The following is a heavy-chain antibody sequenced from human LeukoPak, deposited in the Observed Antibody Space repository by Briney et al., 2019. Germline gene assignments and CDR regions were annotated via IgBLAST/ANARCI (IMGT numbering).Heavy chain of an antibody. CDR2: FDPEDGET. Sequence: ASVKVSCTVSGYTLTELSMHWVRQAPGKGLEWMGGFDPEDGETIYAQRFQGRVTMTEDTSTDTAYMELSSLRSEDTAVYYCATDNDPNWGAFDIWGQGTMVTVSS. V-gene: IGHV1-24*01. J-gene: IGHJ3*02. CDR1: GYTLTELS. CDR3: ATDNDPNWGAFDI. D-gene: IGHD3-16*01.